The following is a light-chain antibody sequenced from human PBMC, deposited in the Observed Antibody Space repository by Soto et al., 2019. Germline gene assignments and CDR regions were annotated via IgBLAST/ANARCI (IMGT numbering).Light chain of an antibody. CDR3: QQYYSYSWT. CDR1: QSISNW. CDR2: AAS. Sequence: DIQMTQSPSTLSASVGDRVTITCRASQSISNWLAWYQQKPGKAPKLLIYAASSLESGVPSRFSGSGSGTEFTLTISSLQPDDFANYYCQQYYSYSWTFGQGTKVEIK. J-gene: IGKJ1*01. V-gene: IGKV1-5*03.